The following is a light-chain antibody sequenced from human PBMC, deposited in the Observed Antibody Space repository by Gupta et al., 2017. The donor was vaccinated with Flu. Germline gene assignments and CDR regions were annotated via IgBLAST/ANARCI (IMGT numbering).Light chain of an antibody. CDR2: DVT. Sequence: QSALTQPRSVSGSPGQSVTISCTGTSSDVGAFDYVSWYQHHPGKGPKLIIFDVTKRPSGVPDRFSGSKSGNTASLTISGLQAEDEADYYCCSYAGSYTWVFGGGTKLTVL. CDR3: CSYAGSYTWV. CDR1: SSDVGAFDY. V-gene: IGLV2-11*01. J-gene: IGLJ3*02.